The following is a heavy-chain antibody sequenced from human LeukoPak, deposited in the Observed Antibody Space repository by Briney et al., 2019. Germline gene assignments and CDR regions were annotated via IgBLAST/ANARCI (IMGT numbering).Heavy chain of an antibody. Sequence: GGSLRLSCAASGFIFSSYDMHWVRQATGKGLEWVSAIHSPGDTHYAGSVKGRVTISRDNAENSVYLQLNSLRAGDTAVYYCVRGQCSSSGGSTLVSGLDVWGQGTVVT. CDR1: GFIFSSYD. V-gene: IGHV3-13*01. CDR2: IHSPGDT. J-gene: IGHJ3*01. D-gene: IGHD2-2*01. CDR3: VRGQCSSSGGSTLVSGLDV.